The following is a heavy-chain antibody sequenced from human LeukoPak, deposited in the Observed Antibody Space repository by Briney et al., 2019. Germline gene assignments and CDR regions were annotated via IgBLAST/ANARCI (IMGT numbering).Heavy chain of an antibody. CDR2: ISVSGDRT. J-gene: IGHJ3*02. Sequence: HTGGSLRLSCAASGFTFNNYAMNWVRQAPGKGLEWVSVISVSGDRTYYADSVKGRFTISRDNAKNTLFLQMNSLRAEDTAVYYCAKSVVGATADAYDIWGQGTLVTVSS. V-gene: IGHV3-23*01. CDR3: AKSVVGATADAYDI. D-gene: IGHD1-26*01. CDR1: GFTFNNYA.